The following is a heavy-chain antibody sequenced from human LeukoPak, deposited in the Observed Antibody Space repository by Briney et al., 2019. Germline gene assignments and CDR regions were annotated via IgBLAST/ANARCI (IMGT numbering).Heavy chain of an antibody. V-gene: IGHV3-7*03. CDR3: ARGVATYY. J-gene: IGHJ4*02. CDR1: GFTFSSYG. D-gene: IGHD5-12*01. Sequence: GGSLRLSCAASGFTFSSYGMSWVRQAPGKGLEWVANIKQDGSEEYYVDSVKGRFTISRDNAKNSLYLQMNSLSAEDTAMYYCARGVATYYWGQGSLVTVSS. CDR2: IKQDGSEE.